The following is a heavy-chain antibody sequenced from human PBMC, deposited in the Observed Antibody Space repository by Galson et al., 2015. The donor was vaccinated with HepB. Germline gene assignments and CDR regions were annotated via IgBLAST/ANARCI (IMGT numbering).Heavy chain of an antibody. V-gene: IGHV2-70*13. D-gene: IGHD3-22*01. Sequence: PALVKPTQTLTLTCSFSGFSLTTSGMCVSWIRQPPGKALEWLALIDWDDDKYYSRLLKTRLTISRDTSKNQVTLTLTNTDPVDTATYFCARIVAHSRGANWYWDGIDHWGQGTLVTVSS. CDR2: IDWDDDK. CDR1: GFSLTTSGMC. CDR3: ARIVAHSRGANWYWDGIDH. J-gene: IGHJ4*02.